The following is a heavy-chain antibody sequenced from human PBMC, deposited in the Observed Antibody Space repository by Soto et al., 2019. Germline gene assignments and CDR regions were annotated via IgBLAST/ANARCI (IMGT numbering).Heavy chain of an antibody. V-gene: IGHV3-23*01. J-gene: IGHJ5*02. CDR1: GFTFSSYA. CDR3: AKDQGVADYERWFDP. Sequence: EVQLLESGGGLVQPGGSLRLSCAASGFTFSSYAMSWVRQAPGKGLEWVSAISGSGGSTYYADSEKGRFTISRHNSKNTLYLQMNSLRAEDTAVYYCAKDQGVADYERWFDPWGQGTLVTVSS. D-gene: IGHD3-16*01. CDR2: ISGSGGST.